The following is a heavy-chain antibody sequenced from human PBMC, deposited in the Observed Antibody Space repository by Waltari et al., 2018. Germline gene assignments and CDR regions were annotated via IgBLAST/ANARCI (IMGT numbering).Heavy chain of an antibody. CDR3: ARKGGRGYPYGPFYYDY. CDR2: INIDGGYF. J-gene: IGHJ4*02. CDR1: GFSFGDYW. D-gene: IGHD5-18*01. Sequence: QLVESGGGLVQPGGSLRLSCAASGFSFGDYWMHWVRQAPGKGLEWVSRINIDGGYFSYTDSVKGRFTISRDNAKNTVFLQLNSVRAEDTAVYYCARKGGRGYPYGPFYYDYWGQGTLVTVSS. V-gene: IGHV3-74*01.